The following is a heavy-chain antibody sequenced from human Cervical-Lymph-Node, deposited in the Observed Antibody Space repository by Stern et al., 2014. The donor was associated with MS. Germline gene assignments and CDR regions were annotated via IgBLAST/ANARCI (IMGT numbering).Heavy chain of an antibody. V-gene: IGHV3-23*04. CDR3: AKEGEYSSSSGGYYFDY. CDR1: GFTFSSYA. CDR2: ISGSGGST. Sequence: VQLVESGGGLVQPGGSLRLSCAASGFTFSSYAMSWVRQAPGKGLEWVSAISGSGGSTYYADSVKGRFTISRDNSKNTLYLQMNSLRAEDTAVYYCAKEGEYSSSSGGYYFDYWGQGTLVTVSS. J-gene: IGHJ4*02. D-gene: IGHD6-6*01.